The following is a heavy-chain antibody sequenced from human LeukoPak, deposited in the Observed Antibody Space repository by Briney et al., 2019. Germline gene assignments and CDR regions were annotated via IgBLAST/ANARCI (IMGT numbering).Heavy chain of an antibody. CDR1: GFTFSTYA. V-gene: IGHV3-23*01. J-gene: IGHJ4*02. CDR3: AKDKRVVVVISLEVDY. Sequence: GGSLRLSCAASGFTFSTYAMSWVRQAPGKGLEWVSGISGSDRSTYYADSVKGRFTISRDNSKNTLYLQMNSLRAEDTAVYYCAKDKRVVVVISLEVDYWGQGTLVTVSS. D-gene: IGHD3-22*01. CDR2: ISGSDRST.